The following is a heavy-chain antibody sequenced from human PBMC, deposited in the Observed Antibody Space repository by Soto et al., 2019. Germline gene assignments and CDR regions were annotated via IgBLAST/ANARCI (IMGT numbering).Heavy chain of an antibody. CDR1: GFTFSSYA. D-gene: IGHD5-18*01. CDR2: ISYDGSNK. CDR3: ATSIPSAYRYGPFDY. J-gene: IGHJ4*02. Sequence: PGGSRRLSCAASGFTFSSYAMHWFRQAPGKGLEWVAVISYDGSNKYYADSVKARFTISRDNSKNTLYLQMNSLRAESTAVYYCATSIPSAYRYGPFDYWGQGTLVTVSS. V-gene: IGHV3-30-3*01.